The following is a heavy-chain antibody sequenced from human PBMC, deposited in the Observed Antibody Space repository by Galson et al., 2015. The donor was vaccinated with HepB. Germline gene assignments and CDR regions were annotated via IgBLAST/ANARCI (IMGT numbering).Heavy chain of an antibody. CDR3: ARDLTIFGVVIKGMDV. CDR1: GFIFSTYG. V-gene: IGHV3-33*08. Sequence: SLRLSCAASGFIFSTYGMHWVRQAPGKGLEWVAVIWYDGSNKYYADSVKGRFTISRDNSKNTLYLQMNSLRAEDTAVYYCARDLTIFGVVIKGMDVWGQGTTVTVSS. J-gene: IGHJ6*02. D-gene: IGHD3-3*01. CDR2: IWYDGSNK.